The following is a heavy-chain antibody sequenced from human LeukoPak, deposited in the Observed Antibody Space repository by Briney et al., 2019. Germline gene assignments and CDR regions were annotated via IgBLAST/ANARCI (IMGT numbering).Heavy chain of an antibody. Sequence: SETLSLTCTVSGGSISSGGYYWSWIRQHPGKGLEWIGYIYYSGSTYYNPSLKSRVTISVDTSKNQFSLKLSSVTAADTAVYYCARGRVHDYGDYFFDYWGQGTLVTVSS. J-gene: IGHJ4*02. CDR1: GGSISSGGYY. V-gene: IGHV4-31*03. CDR3: ARGRVHDYGDYFFDY. CDR2: IYYSGST. D-gene: IGHD4-17*01.